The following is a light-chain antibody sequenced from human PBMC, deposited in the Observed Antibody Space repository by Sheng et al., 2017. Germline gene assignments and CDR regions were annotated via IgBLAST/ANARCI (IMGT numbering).Light chain of an antibody. J-gene: IGKJ3*01. CDR3: QQRGD. CDR2: ATS. Sequence: DIQMTQSPSSLSASVGERVTITCRTSQTITSYLNWYQQKPGKAPELLIFATSNLQLGVPSRFSGTGSGTDFTLTISSLQREDFATYYCQQRGDFGPGDQSGNET. CDR1: QTITSY. V-gene: IGKV1-39*01.